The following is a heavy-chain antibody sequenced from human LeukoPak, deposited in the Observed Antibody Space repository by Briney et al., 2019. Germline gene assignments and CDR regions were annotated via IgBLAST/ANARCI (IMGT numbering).Heavy chain of an antibody. J-gene: IGHJ5*02. D-gene: IGHD1-7*01. CDR3: ARDNYAGANWFDP. V-gene: IGHV1-69*05. CDR2: IIPIFGTA. CDR1: GGTFSSYA. Sequence: SVKVSCKASGGTFSSYAISWVRQAPGQGLEWMGGIIPIFGTANYAQKFQGRVMITTDESTSTAYMELSSLRSEDTAVYYCARDNYAGANWFDPWGQGTLVTVSS.